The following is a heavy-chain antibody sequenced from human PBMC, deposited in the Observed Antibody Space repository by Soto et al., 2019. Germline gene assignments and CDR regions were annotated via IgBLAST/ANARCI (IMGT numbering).Heavy chain of an antibody. J-gene: IGHJ4*02. V-gene: IGHV2-5*02. CDR2: IYWDDDK. D-gene: IGHD6-6*01. Sequence: SGPTLVNATQPLTLTCPFSGFSLSTSDVGVGWIRQPPGKALEWLAVIYWDDDKRYSPSLKSRLSITKDTSKNQVVLTMTNMGPVDTATYYCAHTKYSISSFDFWGQGTLVTVSS. CDR1: GFSLSTSDVG. CDR3: AHTKYSISSFDF.